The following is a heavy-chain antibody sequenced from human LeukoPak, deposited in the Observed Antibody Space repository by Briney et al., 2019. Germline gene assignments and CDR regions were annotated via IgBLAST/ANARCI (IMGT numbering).Heavy chain of an antibody. D-gene: IGHD3-3*01. Sequence: SQTLSLTCTVSGGSISSGDYYWSWIRQPPGKGLEWIGYIYYSGSTYYNPSLKSRVTISVDTSKNQFSLKLSSVTAADTAVYYCARVRDFWSGYSLYYYMDVWGKGTTVTVSS. CDR3: ARVRDFWSGYSLYYYMDV. V-gene: IGHV4-30-4*08. CDR2: IYYSGST. J-gene: IGHJ6*03. CDR1: GGSISSGDYY.